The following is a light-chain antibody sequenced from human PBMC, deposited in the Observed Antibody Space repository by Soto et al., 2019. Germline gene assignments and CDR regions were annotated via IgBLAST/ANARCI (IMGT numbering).Light chain of an antibody. V-gene: IGLV1-44*01. Sequence: QPVLTQPPSASGTPGQRVTISCSGSSSNIGSNTVNWYQQLPGTAPKLLIYSNNQRPSGVPDRFSGSKSGTSASLAISGLQSEHEADYYCAAWDDSLNGPKWVFGGGTKLTVL. CDR3: AAWDDSLNGPKWV. CDR1: SSNIGSNT. J-gene: IGLJ3*02. CDR2: SNN.